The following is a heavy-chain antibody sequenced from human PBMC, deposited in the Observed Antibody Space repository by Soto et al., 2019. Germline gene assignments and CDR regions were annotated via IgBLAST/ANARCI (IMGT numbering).Heavy chain of an antibody. CDR3: ARVGGYSGYVRYYYMDV. D-gene: IGHD5-12*01. CDR2: INSDGSST. V-gene: IGHV3-74*01. Sequence: EVQLVESGGGLVQPGGSLRLSCAASGFTFSSYWMHWVRQAPGKGLVWVSRINSDGSSTSYADSVKGRFTISRDNAKNTLYLQMNSLRAEDTAVYYCARVGGYSGYVRYYYMDVWGKGTTVTVSS. J-gene: IGHJ6*03. CDR1: GFTFSSYW.